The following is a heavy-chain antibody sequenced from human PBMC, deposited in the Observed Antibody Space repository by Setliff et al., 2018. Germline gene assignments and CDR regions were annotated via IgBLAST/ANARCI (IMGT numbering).Heavy chain of an antibody. J-gene: IGHJ4*02. D-gene: IGHD2-21*01. V-gene: IGHV1-18*01. CDR1: GFNFITYG. CDR2: ISPYSGET. CDR3: TTSRAPRVVLAADFDL. Sequence: ASVKVSCKTSGFNFITYGFSWVRQAPGQGLEWMGWISPYSGETNNAQKFQGRLSVTADTSSKTIYMELRSLTSDDTAVYFCTTSRAPRVVLAADFDLWGQGTLVTVS.